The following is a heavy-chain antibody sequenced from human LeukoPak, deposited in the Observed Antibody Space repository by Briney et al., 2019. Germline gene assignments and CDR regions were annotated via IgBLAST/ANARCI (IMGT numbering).Heavy chain of an antibody. D-gene: IGHD6-13*01. CDR1: GASISSYF. CDR2: IYASGST. Sequence: PSETLSLTCTVSGASISSYFWHWIRQPAGKGLEWVGRIYASGSTNYNPSLKSRVTMSVDTSRNQFSLKLSSVTAADTAVYYCARDQGSSWSYYYYGMDVWGQGTTVTVSS. CDR3: ARDQGSSWSYYYYGMDV. J-gene: IGHJ6*02. V-gene: IGHV4-4*07.